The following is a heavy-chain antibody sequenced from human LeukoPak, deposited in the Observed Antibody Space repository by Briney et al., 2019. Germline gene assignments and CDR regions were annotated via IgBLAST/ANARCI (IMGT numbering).Heavy chain of an antibody. CDR3: ARGLVPGDAFDI. CDR1: GGSISSSNYY. V-gene: IGHV4-39*07. Sequence: SETLSLTCTVSGGSISSSNYYWGWIRQPPGKGLEWIGSIYYSGNTYYNPSLKSRVTISVDVSKNQFSLKLSSVTAADTAVYYCARGLVPGDAFDIWGQGTMVTVSS. D-gene: IGHD2-2*01. J-gene: IGHJ3*02. CDR2: IYYSGNT.